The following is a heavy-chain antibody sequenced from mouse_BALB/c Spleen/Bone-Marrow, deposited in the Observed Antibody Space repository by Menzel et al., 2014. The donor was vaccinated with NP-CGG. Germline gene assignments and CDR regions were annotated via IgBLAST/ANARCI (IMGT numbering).Heavy chain of an antibody. Sequence: VQLVESGAELVRPGSSVKISCESSGYVFSTYWINWVKQRPGQGLEWIGQIYPGDGDTDYNGKFKDKATLTADKSSNTAYKQLSSLTSEDSAVYFCARGGISVYYWGQGTTLTVSS. J-gene: IGHJ2*01. CDR3: ARGGISVYY. CDR1: GYVFSTYW. CDR2: IYPGDGDT. V-gene: IGHV1-80*01.